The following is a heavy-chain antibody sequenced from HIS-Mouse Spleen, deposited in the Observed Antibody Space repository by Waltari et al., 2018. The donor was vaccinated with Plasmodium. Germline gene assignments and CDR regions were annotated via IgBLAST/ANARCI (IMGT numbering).Heavy chain of an antibody. V-gene: IGHV3-30*03. CDR1: GFTFSSYG. Sequence: QVQLVESGGGVVQPGRSLRLSCAASGFTFSSYGMHWVRQAPGKRLEWVAVISYDGSNKYYADAVKGRFTISRDNSKNTLYLQMNSLRAEDTAVYYCATSGLTGGTYYFDYWGQGTLVTVSS. J-gene: IGHJ4*02. CDR2: ISYDGSNK. D-gene: IGHD7-27*01. CDR3: ATSGLTGGTYYFDY.